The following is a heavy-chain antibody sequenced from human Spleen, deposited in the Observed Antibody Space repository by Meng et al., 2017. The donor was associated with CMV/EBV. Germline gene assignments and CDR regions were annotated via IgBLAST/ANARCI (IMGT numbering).Heavy chain of an antibody. V-gene: IGHV4-30-4*01. J-gene: IGHJ6*02. D-gene: IGHD4-23*01. CDR3: AREVTWARGMDV. CDR1: AVSISNGDYY. Sequence: SETLSLTCTVSAVSISNGDYYWSWIRQPPGKGLEWIGYIYYSGNTYYNPSLKSRVTMSVDTSKNQFSLKLSSVTAADTAVYYCAREVTWARGMDVWGQGTPVTASS. CDR2: IYYSGNT.